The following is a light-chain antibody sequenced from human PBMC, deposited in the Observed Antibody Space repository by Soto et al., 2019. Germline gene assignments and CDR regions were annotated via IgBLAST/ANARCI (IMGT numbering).Light chain of an antibody. CDR2: GAS. J-gene: IGKJ3*01. V-gene: IGKV3-20*01. CDR1: QSVSNSS. CDR3: QQYGSSPFT. Sequence: EIVLTQSPGTLSLSPGETATLSCRVSQSVSNSSLAWYQQKPGQAPRLLIYGASSRATGIPDRFSGSGSGTDFTLTISRLETEDFAVYYCQQYGSSPFTFGPGTKVDIK.